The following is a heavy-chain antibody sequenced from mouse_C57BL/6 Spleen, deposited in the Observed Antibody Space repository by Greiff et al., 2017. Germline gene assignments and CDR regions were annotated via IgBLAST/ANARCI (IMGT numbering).Heavy chain of an antibody. CDR2: IDPSDSYT. Sequence: VQLQQPGAELVMPGASVKLSCKASGYTFTSYWMHWVKQRPGQGLEWIGEIDPSDSYTNYNQKFKGKSTLTVDKSSSTAYMQLSSLTSEDSAVYYCARVYDGYYSYWGQGTTLTVSS. V-gene: IGHV1-69*01. D-gene: IGHD2-3*01. CDR3: ARVYDGYYSY. J-gene: IGHJ2*01. CDR1: GYTFTSYW.